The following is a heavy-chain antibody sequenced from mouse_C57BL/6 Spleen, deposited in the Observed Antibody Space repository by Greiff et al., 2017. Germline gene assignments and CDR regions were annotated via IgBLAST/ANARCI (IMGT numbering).Heavy chain of an antibody. V-gene: IGHV5-6*01. CDR1: GFTFSSYG. J-gene: IGHJ2*01. Sequence: EVQLQQSGGDLVKPGGSLKLSCAASGFTFSSYGMSWVRQTPDKRLEWVATISSGGSYTYYPDSVKGRFTISRDNAKNTLYLHMSSLKSEDTAMYYCARDGSSLFDYWGQGTTLTVSS. CDR2: ISSGGSYT. D-gene: IGHD1-1*01. CDR3: ARDGSSLFDY.